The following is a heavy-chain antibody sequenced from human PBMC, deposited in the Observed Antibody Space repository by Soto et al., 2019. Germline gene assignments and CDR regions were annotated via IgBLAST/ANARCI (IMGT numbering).Heavy chain of an antibody. D-gene: IGHD6-13*01. V-gene: IGHV4-31*03. CDR1: GCSIISGGYD. Sequence: TLSLTCTVSGCSIISGGYDWSWIRQHPGKGLEWIGYIYYSGSTYYNPSLKSRVTISVDTSKNQFSLKLSSVTAADTAVYCCARDVRGRAAAGSYFDYWGQGTLVTVSS. J-gene: IGHJ4*02. CDR2: IYYSGST. CDR3: ARDVRGRAAAGSYFDY.